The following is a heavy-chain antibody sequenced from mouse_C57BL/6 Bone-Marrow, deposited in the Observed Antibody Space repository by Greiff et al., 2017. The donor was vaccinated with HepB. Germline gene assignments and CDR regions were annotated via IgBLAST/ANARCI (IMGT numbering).Heavy chain of an antibody. V-gene: IGHV5-16*01. D-gene: IGHD2-3*01. CDR3: ARDHDGPFDY. J-gene: IGHJ2*01. Sequence: EVKLMESEGGLVQPGSSMKLSCTASGFTFSDYYMAWVRQVPEKGLEWVANINYDGSSTYYLDSLKSRFIISRDNAKNILYLQMSSLKSEDTATYYCARDHDGPFDYWGQGTTLTVSS. CDR2: INYDGSST. CDR1: GFTFSDYY.